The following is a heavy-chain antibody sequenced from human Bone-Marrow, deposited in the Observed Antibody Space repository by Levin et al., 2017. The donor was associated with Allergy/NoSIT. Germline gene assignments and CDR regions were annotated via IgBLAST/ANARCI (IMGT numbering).Heavy chain of an antibody. J-gene: IGHJ6*02. CDR2: IKKKSDGGTI. CDR3: ATDHGSGSYYDYYYDYGMDV. D-gene: IGHD3-10*01. V-gene: IGHV3-15*01. Sequence: GGSLRLSCTASGFIFGNAVMSWVRQAPGKGLEWVGRIKKKSDGGTIDYAAPVKGRFTISRDDSKNTLYLHMNSLKNEDTAVYYCATDHGSGSYYDYYYDYGMDVWGQGTTVTVSS. CDR1: GFIFGNAV.